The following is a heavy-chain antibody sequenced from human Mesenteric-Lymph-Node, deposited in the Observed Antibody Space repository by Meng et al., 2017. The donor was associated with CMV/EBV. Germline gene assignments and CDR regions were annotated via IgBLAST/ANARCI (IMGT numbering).Heavy chain of an antibody. CDR1: GGSLSGFY. Sequence: SQTLSLTCGVYGGSLSGFYWNWIRQPPGKGLEWIGEISHNGSTNYNSSLKSRLTISVDMSKNQFSLRLRSVTAADTAVYFCARDGEYCKSSDCYITDYHGIDVWGQGTTVTVSS. CDR2: ISHNGST. D-gene: IGHD2/OR15-2a*01. V-gene: IGHV4-34*01. CDR3: ARDGEYCKSSDCYITDYHGIDV. J-gene: IGHJ6*02.